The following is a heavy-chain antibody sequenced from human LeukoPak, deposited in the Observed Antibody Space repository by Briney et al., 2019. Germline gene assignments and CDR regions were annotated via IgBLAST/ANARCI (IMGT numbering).Heavy chain of an antibody. Sequence: ASVKVSCKASGYTFTSYYMHWVRQAPGQGLEWMGIINPSGGSTSYAQKFQGRVTMTRDMSTSTVYMELSSLRSEDTAVYYCAREGLRGNWFDPWGQGTLVTVSS. CDR1: GYTFTSYY. J-gene: IGHJ5*02. CDR3: AREGLRGNWFDP. V-gene: IGHV1-46*01. CDR2: INPSGGST. D-gene: IGHD4-17*01.